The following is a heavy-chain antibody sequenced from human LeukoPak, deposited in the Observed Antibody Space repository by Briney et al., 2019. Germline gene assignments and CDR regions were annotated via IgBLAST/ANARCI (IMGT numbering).Heavy chain of an antibody. CDR2: IIPILGIA. V-gene: IGHV1-69*04. J-gene: IGHJ4*02. D-gene: IGHD3-10*01. Sequence: SVKVSCKASGGTFSSYAISWVRQAPGQGLEWMGRIIPILGIANYAQKFQGRVTITADKSTSTAYMELSSLRSEDTAVYYCARAAPRLLWFGELPLGYWGQGTLVTVSS. CDR3: ARAAPRLLWFGELPLGY. CDR1: GGTFSSYA.